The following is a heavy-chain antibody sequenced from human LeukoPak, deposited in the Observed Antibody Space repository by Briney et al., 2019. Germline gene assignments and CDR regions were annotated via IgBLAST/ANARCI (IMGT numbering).Heavy chain of an antibody. J-gene: IGHJ3*01. CDR2: ISANTAYI. CDR3: ATGEYCSTTTCYRHALDL. CDR1: GFPFSGYT. D-gene: IGHD2-2*01. Sequence: GGSLRLSCAASGFPFSGYTMNWVRQAPGKGLEWVSSISANTAYIYYADSLKGRFTISRDNADNPLFLQMTSLRADDTAAYYCATGEYCSTTTCYRHALDLWGPGTMVTVSS. V-gene: IGHV3-21*01.